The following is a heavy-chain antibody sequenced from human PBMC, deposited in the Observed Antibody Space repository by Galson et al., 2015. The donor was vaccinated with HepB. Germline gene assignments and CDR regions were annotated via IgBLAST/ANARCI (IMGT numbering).Heavy chain of an antibody. CDR1: GGSISSSSYY. V-gene: IGHV4-39*01. CDR3: ARHYHTRVVVIIMPHY. D-gene: IGHD3-22*01. J-gene: IGHJ4*02. CDR2: IFYTGST. Sequence: SETLSLTCTVSGGSISSSSYYWGWVRQPPGKGLEWIGSIFYTGSTYYNPSLKSRVTISVDTSKTQFSLKLSSVTAADTAVYYCARHYHTRVVVIIMPHYWGQGTLVTVSS.